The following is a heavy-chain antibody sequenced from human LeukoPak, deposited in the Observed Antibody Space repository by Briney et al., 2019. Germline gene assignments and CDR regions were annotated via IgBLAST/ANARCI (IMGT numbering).Heavy chain of an antibody. CDR1: GYTFTGYY. CDR2: INPNSGGT. D-gene: IGHD6-19*01. Sequence: ASVKVSCKASGYTFTGYYMHWVRQAPGQGLEWMGWINPNSGGTNYAQKLQGRVTMTRDTSISTAYMELSRLRSDDTAVYYCARDMGWYSSGWYADYWGQGTLVTVSS. CDR3: ARDMGWYSSGWYADY. V-gene: IGHV1-2*02. J-gene: IGHJ4*02.